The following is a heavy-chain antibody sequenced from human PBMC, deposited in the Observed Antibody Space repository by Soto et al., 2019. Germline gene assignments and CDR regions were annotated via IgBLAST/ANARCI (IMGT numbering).Heavy chain of an antibody. D-gene: IGHD3-3*01. V-gene: IGHV6-1*01. CDR3: AGSYYDFWSGYYTGWFGP. Sequence: SQTLSLTCAISGDSVSSNSAAWNWIRQSPSRGLEWLGRTYYRSKWYNDYAVSVKSRITINPDTSKNQFSLQLNSVTPEDTAVYYCAGSYYDFWSGYYTGWFGPWGQGTLVTVSS. J-gene: IGHJ5*02. CDR1: GDSVSSNSAA. CDR2: TYYRSKWYN.